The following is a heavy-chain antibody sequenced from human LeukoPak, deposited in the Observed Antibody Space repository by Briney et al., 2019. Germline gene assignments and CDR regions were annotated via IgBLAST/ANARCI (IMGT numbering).Heavy chain of an antibody. Sequence: GASVKVSCKASGYTFTSYGISWVRQAPGQGLEWMGWISAYNGNTNYAQKLQGRVTMTTDTSTSTAYMELRSLRSDDTAVYYCARDSVPTLSTRKLNWFDPWGQGTLVTVSS. CDR1: GYTFTSYG. CDR3: ARDSVPTLSTRKLNWFDP. D-gene: IGHD4-17*01. CDR2: ISAYNGNT. V-gene: IGHV1-18*01. J-gene: IGHJ5*02.